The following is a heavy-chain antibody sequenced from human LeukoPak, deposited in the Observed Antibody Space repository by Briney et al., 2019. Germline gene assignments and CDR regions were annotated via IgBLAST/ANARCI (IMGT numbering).Heavy chain of an antibody. D-gene: IGHD5-24*01. V-gene: IGHV5-51*01. CDR1: GYTFTSYW. J-gene: IGHJ4*02. Sequence: GESLKISCKGTGYTFTSYWIGWVPQMPGKGLEWMGIIYPGDSVTRYSPSFQGQVTISADKSISAAYLQWSSLKASDTAMYYWARRGDGYNRNCYYWGQGTLVTVSS. CDR3: ARRGDGYNRNCYY. CDR2: IYPGDSVT.